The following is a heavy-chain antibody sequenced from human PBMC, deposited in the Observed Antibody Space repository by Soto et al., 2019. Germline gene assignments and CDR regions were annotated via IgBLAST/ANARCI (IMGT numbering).Heavy chain of an antibody. D-gene: IGHD3-16*01. CDR2: IWYDGSNK. J-gene: IGHJ5*02. CDR3: ARVECLRCPPNWFDP. V-gene: IGHV3-33*01. CDR1: GFTFSSYG. Sequence: GGSLRLSCAASGFTFSSYGMHWVRQAPGKGLEWVAVIWYDGSNKYYADSVKGRFTISRDNSKNTLYLQMNSLRAEDTAVYYCARVECLRCPPNWFDPWGQGTLVTVSS.